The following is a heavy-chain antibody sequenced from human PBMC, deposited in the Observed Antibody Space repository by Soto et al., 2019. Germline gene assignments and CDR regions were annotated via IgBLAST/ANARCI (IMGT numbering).Heavy chain of an antibody. Sequence: SETLSLTCAVSGYSISSGYYWGWIRQPPGKGLEWIGSIYHSGSTYYNPSLKSRVTISVDTSKNQFSLKLSSATAADTAVYYCGGADRPGDYYGMDVWGQGTTVTVSS. V-gene: IGHV4-38-2*01. J-gene: IGHJ6*02. CDR1: GYSISSGYY. D-gene: IGHD6-6*01. CDR2: IYHSGST. CDR3: GGADRPGDYYGMDV.